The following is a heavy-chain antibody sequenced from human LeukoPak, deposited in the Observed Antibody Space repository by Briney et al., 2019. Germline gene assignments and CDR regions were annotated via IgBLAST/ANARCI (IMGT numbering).Heavy chain of an antibody. CDR2: INWNGGST. D-gene: IGHD3-22*01. Sequence: GSLRLSCAASGFTFDDYGMSWVRQAPGKGLEWVSGINWNGGSTGYADSVKGRFTISRDNTKDSLYLQMNSLRAEDTALYHCARGDSSGYYFDYWGQGTLVTVSS. J-gene: IGHJ4*02. V-gene: IGHV3-20*01. CDR3: ARGDSSGYYFDY. CDR1: GFTFDDYG.